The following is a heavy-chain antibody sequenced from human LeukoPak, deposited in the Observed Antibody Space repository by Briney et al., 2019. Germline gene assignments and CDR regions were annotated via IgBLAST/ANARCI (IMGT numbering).Heavy chain of an antibody. CDR1: GYTFTGYY. Sequence: ASVKVSCKASGYTFTGYYMHWVRQAPGQGLEWMGWINPNSGGTNYAQKFQGRVTMTRDTSISTAYMELSSLRSEDTAVYYCARVARIADLTDNWFDPWGQGTLVTVSS. CDR3: ARVARIADLTDNWFDP. J-gene: IGHJ5*02. D-gene: IGHD6-13*01. V-gene: IGHV1-2*02. CDR2: INPNSGGT.